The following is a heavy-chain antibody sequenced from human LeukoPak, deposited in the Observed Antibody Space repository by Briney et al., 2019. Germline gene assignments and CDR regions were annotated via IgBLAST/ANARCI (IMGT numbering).Heavy chain of an antibody. CDR2: IYSGGGT. CDR1: GFTVSSNY. V-gene: IGHV3-53*01. D-gene: IGHD5-18*01. Sequence: GVSLRLSCAASGFTVSSNYINWVRQAPGNGLEWGSIIYSGGGTYDADSVKGRFTISSDNSKNTLSLQMKDLRAEDTAVYYCARDGSGGYRNRGVFDIWGRGTMVTVSS. CDR3: ARDGSGGYRNRGVFDI. J-gene: IGHJ3*02.